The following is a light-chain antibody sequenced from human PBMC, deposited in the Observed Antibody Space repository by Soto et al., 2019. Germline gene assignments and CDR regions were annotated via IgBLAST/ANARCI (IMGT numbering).Light chain of an antibody. V-gene: IGKV3-15*01. J-gene: IGKJ1*01. CDR3: QQYNNWPPA. CDR1: QSVSGN. CDR2: GAS. Sequence: EIVMAQSPATLSVSPGERATLSCRASQSVSGNLAWYQQKPGQAPRLLIYGASTRATGIPARFSGSGSGTGFTLTISSLQSEDFAVYYCQQYNNWPPAFGQGTKVEIK.